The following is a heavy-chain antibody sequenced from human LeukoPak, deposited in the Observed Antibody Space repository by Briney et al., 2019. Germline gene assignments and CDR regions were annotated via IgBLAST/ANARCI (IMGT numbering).Heavy chain of an antibody. Sequence: GAPVKVSCKASGYTFTGYYMHWVRQAPGQGVEWMGWINPNSGGTNYAQKFQGRVTMTRDTSTSTAYMELSRLRSDDTAVYFCARGPDPVVRGHRRAFDLWGQGTMVTVSS. CDR3: ARGPDPVVRGHRRAFDL. J-gene: IGHJ3*01. CDR2: INPNSGGT. V-gene: IGHV1-2*02. D-gene: IGHD3-10*01. CDR1: GYTFTGYY.